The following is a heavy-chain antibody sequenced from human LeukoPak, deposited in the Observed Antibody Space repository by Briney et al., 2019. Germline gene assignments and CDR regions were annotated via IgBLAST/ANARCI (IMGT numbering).Heavy chain of an antibody. CDR1: GFTFSIYA. V-gene: IGHV3-30-3*01. J-gene: IGHJ4*02. CDR2: ISYDGSSK. CDR3: AREGSDYFDY. D-gene: IGHD3-10*01. Sequence: GGSLRLSCAASGFTFSIYAIHWVRQAPGKGLEWVAVISYDGSSKYYADSVKGRLTISRDNSKNMLYLQMNSLRAEDTAVYYCAREGSDYFDYWGQGTLVTVSS.